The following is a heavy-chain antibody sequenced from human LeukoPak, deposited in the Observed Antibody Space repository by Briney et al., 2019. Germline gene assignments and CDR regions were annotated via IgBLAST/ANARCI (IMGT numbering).Heavy chain of an antibody. CDR1: GGTFSSYA. Sequence: PGSSVKVSCKASGGTFSSYAISWVRQAPGQGLEWMGRIIPILGIANYAQKFQGRVTITADKSTSTAYMELSSLRSEDTAVYYCARATPTMTWIDDAFDIWGQGTMVTVSS. CDR2: IIPILGIA. D-gene: IGHD3-22*01. J-gene: IGHJ3*02. CDR3: ARATPTMTWIDDAFDI. V-gene: IGHV1-69*04.